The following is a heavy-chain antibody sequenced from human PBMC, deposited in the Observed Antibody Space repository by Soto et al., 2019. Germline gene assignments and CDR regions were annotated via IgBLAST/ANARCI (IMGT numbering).Heavy chain of an antibody. Sequence: ASVKVSCKASGYDFERFPISWVRQARGQGLEWMGLISPYSGSRYYAEKFQGRVTMTRDTSTSTVYMELSSLRFEDTAVYYCARDKDTAMVNNWFDPWGQGTLVTVSS. CDR3: ARDKDTAMVNNWFDP. V-gene: IGHV1-18*04. CDR2: ISPYSGSR. J-gene: IGHJ5*02. D-gene: IGHD5-18*01. CDR1: GYDFERFP.